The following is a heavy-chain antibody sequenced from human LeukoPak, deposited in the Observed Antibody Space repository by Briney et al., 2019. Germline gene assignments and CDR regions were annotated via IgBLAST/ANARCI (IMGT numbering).Heavy chain of an antibody. CDR3: ASRGYSYGRYYYYGMDV. CDR1: GGSLSSSSYY. V-gene: IGHV4-39*01. CDR2: IYYSGST. J-gene: IGHJ6*02. Sequence: PSETLSLTCTVSGGSLSSSSYYWGWVRQPPGTGLEWLGSIYYSGSTYYNPSLKSRVTISVDTSKNQFSLKLSSVTAADTAVYYCASRGYSYGRYYYYGMDVWGQGTTVTVSS. D-gene: IGHD5-18*01.